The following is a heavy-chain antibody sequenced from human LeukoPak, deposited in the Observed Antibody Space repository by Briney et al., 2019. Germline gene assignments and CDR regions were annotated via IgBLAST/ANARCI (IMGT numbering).Heavy chain of an antibody. D-gene: IGHD4-17*01. CDR3: ARPLGPRNTVITPTPFDY. V-gene: IGHV3-74*01. CDR1: GFSFSTYW. CDR2: INGDGNTT. Sequence: PGGSLRLSCAASGFSFSTYWVHWVRQAPGKGLVWVSRINGDGNTTSYADSVKGRFFISIDNAKNTFYLQMNSLRAEDTAVYFCARPLGPRNTVITPTPFDYWGQGTLVTVSS. J-gene: IGHJ4*02.